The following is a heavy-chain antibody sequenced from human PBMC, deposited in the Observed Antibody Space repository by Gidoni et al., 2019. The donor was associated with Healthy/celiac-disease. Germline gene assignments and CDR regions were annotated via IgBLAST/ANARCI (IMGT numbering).Heavy chain of an antibody. J-gene: IGHJ6*02. D-gene: IGHD3-3*01. CDR3: ARDLEDFWSGYGYYYYGMDV. V-gene: IGHV3-21*01. Sequence: EVQLVESGGGLVKPGGSLRLSCAASGFTFSSQSLNWVRQAPGKGLEWVSSISSSSSYIYYADSVKGRFTISRDNAKNSLYLQMNSLRAEDTAVYYCARDLEDFWSGYGYYYYGMDVWGQGTTVTVSS. CDR2: ISSSSSYI. CDR1: GFTFSSQS.